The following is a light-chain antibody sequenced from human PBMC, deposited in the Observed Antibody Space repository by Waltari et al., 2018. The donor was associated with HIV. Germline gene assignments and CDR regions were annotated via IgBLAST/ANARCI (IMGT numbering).Light chain of an antibody. CDR2: AAS. J-gene: IGKJ4*01. CDR1: QSVSSY. Sequence: DIVLKQSPATLSSSPGERATLPCRASQSVSSYLAWYQQKPGQAPRLLISAASNRATGIPARFSGSGSGTDFTLTISSLEPEDFAVYYCQQRSNWPPGITFGGGTKVEIK. V-gene: IGKV3-11*01. CDR3: QQRSNWPPGIT.